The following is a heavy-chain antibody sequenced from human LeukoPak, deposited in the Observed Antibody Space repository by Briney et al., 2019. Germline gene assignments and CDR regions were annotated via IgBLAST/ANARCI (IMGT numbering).Heavy chain of an antibody. CDR3: AHTTGDHGIDY. J-gene: IGHJ4*02. CDR2: INHSGST. CDR1: GGSFSGYY. Sequence: SETLSLTCAVYGGSFSGYYWSWIRQPPGKGLEWIGEINHSGSTNYNPSLKSRVTISVDTSKNQFSLKLSSVTAADTAVYYCAHTTGDHGIDYWSQGTLVTVSS. D-gene: IGHD1-1*01. V-gene: IGHV4-34*01.